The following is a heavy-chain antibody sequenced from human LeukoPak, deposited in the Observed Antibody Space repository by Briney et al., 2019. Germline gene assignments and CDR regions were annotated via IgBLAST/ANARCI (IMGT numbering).Heavy chain of an antibody. J-gene: IGHJ4*02. CDR1: GFTVSSNY. CDR2: ISGSGGST. Sequence: GGSLRLSCAASGFTVSSNYMSWVRQAPGKGLEWVSAISGSGGSTYYADSVKGRFTISRDNSKNTLYLQMNSLRAEDTAVYYCAKANWNNEYYFDYWGQGTLVTVSS. V-gene: IGHV3-23*01. D-gene: IGHD1/OR15-1a*01. CDR3: AKANWNNEYYFDY.